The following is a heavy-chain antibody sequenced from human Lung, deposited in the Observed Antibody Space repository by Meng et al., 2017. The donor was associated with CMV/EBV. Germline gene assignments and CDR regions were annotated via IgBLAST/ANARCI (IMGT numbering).Heavy chain of an antibody. Sequence: ASXXVSXKASGYTFISYGISWVRQAPGQGLEWMGWISAYNGRTNYAQKFQGRVTITTDTSTNTAYTELRSLRSDDTAVYFCARGGYSDYDVRGSDYYYGRDVWXKGTXVTVSS. J-gene: IGHJ6*04. CDR2: ISAYNGRT. V-gene: IGHV1-18*01. CDR3: ARGGYSDYDVRGSDYYYGRDV. CDR1: GYTFISYG. D-gene: IGHD5-12*01.